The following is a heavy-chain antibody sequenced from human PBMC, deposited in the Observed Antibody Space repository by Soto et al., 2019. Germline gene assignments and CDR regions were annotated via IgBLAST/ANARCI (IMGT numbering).Heavy chain of an antibody. CDR1: GFTFSYYW. D-gene: IGHD6-19*01. Sequence: PGGSLRLSCAASGFTFSYYWMHWVRQVPGEGLVWVSNIQGDGSGATYADSVKGRFTISRDNAKNTLFLQMNSLRADDAAMYYCVRGTSGWRGIDYWGQGTLVTVPS. CDR3: VRGTSGWRGIDY. V-gene: IGHV3-74*01. CDR2: IQGDGSGA. J-gene: IGHJ4*02.